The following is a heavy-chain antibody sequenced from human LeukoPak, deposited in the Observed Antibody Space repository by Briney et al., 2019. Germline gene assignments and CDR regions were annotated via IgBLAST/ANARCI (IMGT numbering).Heavy chain of an antibody. CDR1: GYSISSGYY. J-gene: IGHJ4*02. CDR3: AVHLRFLEWSFDY. V-gene: IGHV4-38-2*01. Sequence: SETLSLTCAVSGYSISSGYYWGWIRQPPGKGLEWIGSIYHSGSIYYNPSLKSRVTISVDTSKNQFSLKLSSVTAADTAVYYCAVHLRFLEWSFDYWGQGTLVTVSS. D-gene: IGHD3-3*01. CDR2: IYHSGSI.